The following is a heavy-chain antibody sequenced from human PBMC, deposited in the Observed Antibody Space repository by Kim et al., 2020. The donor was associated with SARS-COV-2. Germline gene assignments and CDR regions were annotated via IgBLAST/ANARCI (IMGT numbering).Heavy chain of an antibody. J-gene: IGHJ4*02. CDR1: GYSISSGYY. V-gene: IGHV4-38-2*02. CDR2: IYHSGST. Sequence: SETLSLTCTVSGYSISSGYYWGWIRQPPGKGLEWIGSIYHSGSTYYNPSLKSRVTISVDTSKNQFSLKLSSVTAADTAVYYCARGYTYYDILTGYRAYYFDYWGQGTLVTVSS. CDR3: ARGYTYYDILTGYRAYYFDY. D-gene: IGHD3-9*01.